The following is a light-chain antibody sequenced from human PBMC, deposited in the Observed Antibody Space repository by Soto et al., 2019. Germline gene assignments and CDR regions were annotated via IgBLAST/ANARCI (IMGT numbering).Light chain of an antibody. CDR2: DAS. Sequence: QSPLSPSLCDGETTTLPSRPSQSGSTNLAWYQQKPGETTRILMFDASTKASSMAARLSGIGSGTDFTFTIISRVQADFFVYYCRQRSKRSCLTFGGGTKVDIK. J-gene: IGKJ4*01. CDR1: QSGSTN. CDR3: RQRSKRSCLT. V-gene: IGKV3-11*01.